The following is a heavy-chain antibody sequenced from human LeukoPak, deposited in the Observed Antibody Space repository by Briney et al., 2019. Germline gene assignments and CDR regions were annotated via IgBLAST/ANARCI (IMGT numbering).Heavy chain of an antibody. J-gene: IGHJ3*02. Sequence: GRSLRLSCAASGFTFSSYAMHWVRQAPGKGLEWVSYISSSSSYTNYADSVKGRFTISRDNAKNSLYLQMNSLRAEDTAVYYCARSLKRGDAFDIWGQGTMVTVSS. D-gene: IGHD5-24*01. CDR1: GFTFSSYA. CDR2: ISSSSSYT. CDR3: ARSLKRGDAFDI. V-gene: IGHV3-21*05.